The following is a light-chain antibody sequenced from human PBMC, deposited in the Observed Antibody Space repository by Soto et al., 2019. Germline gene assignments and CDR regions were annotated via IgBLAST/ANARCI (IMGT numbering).Light chain of an antibody. V-gene: IGKV3-20*01. Sequence: EIVMTQSPGTLSVPPGQRVPLSCRASQSIANNLAWHQQKPGQAPRLLIYGASSTATGIPDRFSGSGSGRDFTLTISRLEPEDFAAYYCQQYGSSPRTFGQGTKVDIK. CDR1: QSIANN. J-gene: IGKJ1*01. CDR3: QQYGSSPRT. CDR2: GAS.